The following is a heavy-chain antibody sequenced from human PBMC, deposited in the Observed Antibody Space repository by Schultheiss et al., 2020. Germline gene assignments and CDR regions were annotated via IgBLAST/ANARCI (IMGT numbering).Heavy chain of an antibody. CDR1: GFTFSSYG. D-gene: IGHD4-23*01. CDR3: ARVPVPDGGWFDP. J-gene: IGHJ5*02. CDR2: ISYDGSNK. Sequence: GGSLRLSCAASGFTFSSYGMHWVRQAPGKGLEWVAVISYDGSNKYYADSVKGRFTISRENAKNTLYLQMNSLRAEDTAVYYCARVPVPDGGWFDPWGQGTLVTVSS. V-gene: IGHV3-30*03.